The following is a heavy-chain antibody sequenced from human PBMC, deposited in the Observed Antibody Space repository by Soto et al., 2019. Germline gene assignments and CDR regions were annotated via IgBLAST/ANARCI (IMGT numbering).Heavy chain of an antibody. CDR3: ARRRYCGVHCYTQYYYGMDV. CDR1: GDTFSSYT. J-gene: IGHJ6*02. CDR2: IIPVLGVT. D-gene: IGHD2-21*02. V-gene: IGHV1-69*02. Sequence: QVQLVQSGPEVKKPGSSVRISCRSGGDTFSSYTVSWVRQTPGQGLEWMGRIIPVLGVTNYSRKFKGRMTLPPDKSKTTPHMELRILKSEDTPRYYCARRRYCGVHCYTQYYYGMDVWGQGTSVIFSS.